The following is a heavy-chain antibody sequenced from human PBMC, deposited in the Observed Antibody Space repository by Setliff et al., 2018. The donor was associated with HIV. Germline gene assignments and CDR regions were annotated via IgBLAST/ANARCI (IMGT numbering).Heavy chain of an antibody. Sequence: SETLSLTCAVSGYSINSGYYWSWIRQPPGKGLEWIGSIYYSGSTNYNPSLKSRVTISVDTSKNQFSLKLSSVTAADTAVYYCAREEWELLDYWGQGTLVTVSS. V-gene: IGHV4-38-2*02. J-gene: IGHJ4*02. CDR3: AREEWELLDY. CDR1: GYSINSGYY. D-gene: IGHD1-26*01. CDR2: IYYSGST.